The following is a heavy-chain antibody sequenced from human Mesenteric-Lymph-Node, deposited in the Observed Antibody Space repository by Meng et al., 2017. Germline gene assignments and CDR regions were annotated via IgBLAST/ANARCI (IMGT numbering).Heavy chain of an antibody. Sequence: ASVKVSCKASGYTFTSSGISWVRQAPGQGLEWMGWISPYNGNTNYIQKFQGRVTMTADTSTTTAYMELRSLTSDDTAVYYCARDSYYYDSSGYFEYYFDYWGQGTLVTVSS. CDR2: ISPYNGNT. V-gene: IGHV1-18*01. CDR1: GYTFTSSG. CDR3: ARDSYYYDSSGYFEYYFDY. J-gene: IGHJ4*02. D-gene: IGHD3-22*01.